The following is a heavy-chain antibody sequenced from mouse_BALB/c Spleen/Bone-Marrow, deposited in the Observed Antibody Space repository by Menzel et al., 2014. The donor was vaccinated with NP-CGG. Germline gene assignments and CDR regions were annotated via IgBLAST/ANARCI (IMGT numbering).Heavy chain of an antibody. Sequence: EVQGEESGGGLVKPGASLKFSCAASGFTFSSYTMPWVRQTPEKRLEWVATISSGGSYTYYPDSVQGRFTISRDNAKNTLYLQMSSLMSEDTSMYYCATNEKGNRYYAIDFWGQGTSVTVSS. V-gene: IGHV5-6-4*01. CDR3: ATNEKGNRYYAIDF. CDR1: GFTFSSYT. CDR2: ISSGGSYT. J-gene: IGHJ4*01. D-gene: IGHD2-1*01.